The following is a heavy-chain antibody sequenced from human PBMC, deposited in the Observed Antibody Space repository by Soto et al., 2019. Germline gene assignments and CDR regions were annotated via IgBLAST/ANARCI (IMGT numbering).Heavy chain of an antibody. CDR3: ARDKTRITMGYYGMDV. CDR1: GGSISSGGYY. D-gene: IGHD3-10*01. CDR2: IYYSGST. Sequence: SETLSLTCTVSGGSISSGGYYWSWIRQHPGKGLEWIGYIYYSGSTYYNPSLKSRVTISVDTSKNQFSLKLSSVTAADTAVYYCARDKTRITMGYYGMDVWGQGTTVTVSS. J-gene: IGHJ6*02. V-gene: IGHV4-31*03.